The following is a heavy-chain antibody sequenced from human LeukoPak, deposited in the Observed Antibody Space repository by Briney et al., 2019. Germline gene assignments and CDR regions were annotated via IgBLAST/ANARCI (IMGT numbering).Heavy chain of an antibody. Sequence: QPGGSLRLSCAGSGFTFSSFALTWVRQAPGTGLEWVSSISGGGVGTYYADSVKGRFTISRDNSKNTLYLQMNSLRAEDTAVYYCAVYSGSPADYWGQGTLVTVSS. D-gene: IGHD1-26*01. V-gene: IGHV3-23*01. CDR3: AVYSGSPADY. CDR1: GFTFSSFA. CDR2: ISGGGVGT. J-gene: IGHJ4*02.